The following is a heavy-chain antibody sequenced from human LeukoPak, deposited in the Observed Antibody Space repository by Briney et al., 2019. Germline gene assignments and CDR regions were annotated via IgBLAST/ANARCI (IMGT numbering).Heavy chain of an antibody. Sequence: SETLSLTCTVSGGSISSSSYYWGWIRQPPGKGLEWIGSIYYSGSTYYNPSLKSRVTISVDTSKNQFSLKLSSVTAADTAVYYCARGGTGSGSYYASGNADFDYWGQGTLVTVSS. D-gene: IGHD1-26*01. J-gene: IGHJ4*02. CDR1: GGSISSSSYY. V-gene: IGHV4-39*01. CDR3: ARGGTGSGSYYASGNADFDY. CDR2: IYYSGST.